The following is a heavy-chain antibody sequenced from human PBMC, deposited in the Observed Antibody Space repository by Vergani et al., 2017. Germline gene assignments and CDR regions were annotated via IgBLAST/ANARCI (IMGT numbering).Heavy chain of an antibody. J-gene: IGHJ4*02. V-gene: IGHV1-69*01. CDR2: IIPIFGTA. D-gene: IGHD2-2*01. CDR3: ARAGRRCSSTSCYQTY. CDR1: GGTFKSNT. Sequence: QVQLVQSGAEVKKPGSSVKVSCKTSGGTFKSNTFSWVRQAPGQGLEWMGGIIPIFGTADYAQDFQGRLSITADESTSTVYMELSSLRSEDTAVYYCARAGRRCSSTSCYQTYWGQGTLVTVSS.